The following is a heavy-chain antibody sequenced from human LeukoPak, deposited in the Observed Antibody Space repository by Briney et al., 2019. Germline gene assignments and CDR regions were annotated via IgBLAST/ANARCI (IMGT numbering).Heavy chain of an antibody. CDR3: ARAGKGITIFGVAQNWFDP. D-gene: IGHD3-3*01. J-gene: IGHJ5*02. Sequence: GASVKVSCKASGYTFTGYYMHWVRQAPGQGLEWMGWINPNSGGTNYAQKLQGRVTMTTDTSTSTAYMELRSLGSDDTAVYYCARAGKGITIFGVAQNWFDPWGQGTLVTVSS. V-gene: IGHV1-2*02. CDR1: GYTFTGYY. CDR2: INPNSGGT.